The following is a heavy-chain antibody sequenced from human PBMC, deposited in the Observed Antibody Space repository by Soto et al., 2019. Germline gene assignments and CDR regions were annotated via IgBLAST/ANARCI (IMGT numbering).Heavy chain of an antibody. Sequence: EVQLLESGGGLVQPGESLRLSCAASGFTFSSYAMSWVRQAPGKGLEWVSVISGSDDSTYYADSVKGRFTISRDNSKNTLYLQMNSLRAEDTAVYYCAKRSSSSTVAYWGQGTLVTVSS. CDR2: ISGSDDST. V-gene: IGHV3-23*01. CDR3: AKRSSSSTVAY. D-gene: IGHD6-6*01. J-gene: IGHJ4*02. CDR1: GFTFSSYA.